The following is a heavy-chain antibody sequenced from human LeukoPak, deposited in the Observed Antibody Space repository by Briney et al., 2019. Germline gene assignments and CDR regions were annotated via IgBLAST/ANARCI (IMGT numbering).Heavy chain of an antibody. Sequence: ASVKVSCKASGYTFTSYYMHWVRQAPGQGLEWMGIINPSGGSTSYAQKFQGRVTMTRDTSTSTVYMELSSLRSEDTAVYYCARKTSIAGRGDWFDPWGQGTLVIVSS. D-gene: IGHD6-6*01. CDR3: ARKTSIAGRGDWFDP. J-gene: IGHJ5*02. V-gene: IGHV1-46*01. CDR1: GYTFTSYY. CDR2: INPSGGST.